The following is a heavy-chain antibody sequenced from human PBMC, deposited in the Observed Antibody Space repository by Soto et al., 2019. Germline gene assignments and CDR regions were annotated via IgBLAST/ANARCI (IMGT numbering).Heavy chain of an antibody. CDR2: MHSTGRA. D-gene: IGHD1-26*01. Sequence: SETLSLTCSVSGASMNDYYGSWVRQPPGKGLEWIGYMHSTGRANSNSSLNSRVSISVDTSKNQFSLKRTSVTPADTAVYYCARDHKWDGMDVWGQGTTVTVS. V-gene: IGHV4-59*01. J-gene: IGHJ6*02. CDR3: ARDHKWDGMDV. CDR1: GASMNDYY.